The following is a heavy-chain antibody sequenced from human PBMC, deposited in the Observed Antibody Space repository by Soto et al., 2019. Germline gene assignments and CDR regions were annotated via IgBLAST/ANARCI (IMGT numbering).Heavy chain of an antibody. Sequence: SVKVSCKASGGTFSSYAISWVRQAPGQGLEWMGGIIPILGTANYAQKFQGRVTITADESTSTAYMELSSLRSEDTAVYYCARVVRDYYDSSGYSSGNNWFDPWGQGTLVTVSS. CDR3: ARVVRDYYDSSGYSSGNNWFDP. CDR1: GGTFSSYA. J-gene: IGHJ5*02. D-gene: IGHD3-22*01. V-gene: IGHV1-69*01. CDR2: IIPILGTA.